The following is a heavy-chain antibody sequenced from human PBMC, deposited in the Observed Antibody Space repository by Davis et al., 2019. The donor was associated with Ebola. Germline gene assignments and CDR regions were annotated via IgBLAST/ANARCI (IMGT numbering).Heavy chain of an antibody. Sequence: GESLKISCEASGYNFATHWIGWVRQMPGKGLEYMGIIYPGDSQSRYSPSFQGQVTMSVDKSVNTAYLQWDSLKASDTAMFFCAMSSVDVHGAFGVWGQGTMVIVSS. V-gene: IGHV5-51*01. CDR2: IYPGDSQS. CDR1: GYNFATHW. D-gene: IGHD5/OR15-5a*01. J-gene: IGHJ3*01. CDR3: AMSSVDVHGAFGV.